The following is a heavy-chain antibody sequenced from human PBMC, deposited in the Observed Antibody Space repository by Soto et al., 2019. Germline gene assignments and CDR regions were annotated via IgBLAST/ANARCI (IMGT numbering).Heavy chain of an antibody. Sequence: QVQLVESGGGVVQPGRSLRLSCEASGFTFKSYGMHWVRQAPGKGLEWVAVVWYDGTNKKYADSVKGRFNIYRDNSKNTLYLQMDRLRAEDTGIYYCARGGDSSSWYRLEAYCFDYWGQGSLVTVSS. CDR1: GFTFKSYG. V-gene: IGHV3-33*01. J-gene: IGHJ4*02. CDR2: VWYDGTNK. CDR3: ARGGDSSSWYRLEAYCFDY. D-gene: IGHD6-13*01.